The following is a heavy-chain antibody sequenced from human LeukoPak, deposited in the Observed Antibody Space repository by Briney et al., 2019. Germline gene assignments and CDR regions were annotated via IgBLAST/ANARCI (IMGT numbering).Heavy chain of an antibody. D-gene: IGHD6-13*01. CDR1: GGSISSGGYY. CDR3: ARDRPSSWYLDAFDI. V-gene: IGHV4-31*03. Sequence: PSETLSLTCTVSGGSISSGGYYWSWIRQHPGKGLEWIGYIYYSGSTYYNPSLKSRVTISVDTSKNQFSLRLSSVTAADTAVYYCARDRPSSWYLDAFDIWGQGTMVTVSS. CDR2: IYYSGST. J-gene: IGHJ3*02.